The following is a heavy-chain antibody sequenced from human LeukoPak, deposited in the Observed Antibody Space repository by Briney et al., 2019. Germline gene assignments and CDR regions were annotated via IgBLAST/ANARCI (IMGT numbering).Heavy chain of an antibody. CDR2: INHSGST. J-gene: IGHJ4*02. CDR1: GGSLSSYY. CDR3: ARLVAVAGVFDY. D-gene: IGHD6-19*01. V-gene: IGHV4-34*01. Sequence: SETLSLTCAVYGGSLSSYYWSWIRQPPGKGLEWIGEINHSGSTNNNPSLKSRVTVLVDASKNQFSLKLGSVTAADTAVYYCARLVAVAGVFDYWGQGTLVTVSS.